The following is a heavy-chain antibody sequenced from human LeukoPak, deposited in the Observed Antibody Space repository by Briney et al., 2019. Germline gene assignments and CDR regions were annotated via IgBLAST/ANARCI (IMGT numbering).Heavy chain of an antibody. D-gene: IGHD5-24*01. J-gene: IGHJ4*02. CDR1: GFTFNNYG. Sequence: GGSLRLSCAASGFTFNNYGMHWVRQAPGKGLEWVAVISYDGNIKYYADSVKGRLTISRDNSKNTLYLYMNILRVEDSAVYFCAKRGKDGYNYSGFDYWGQGTLVTVSS. V-gene: IGHV3-30*18. CDR2: ISYDGNIK. CDR3: AKRGKDGYNYSGFDY.